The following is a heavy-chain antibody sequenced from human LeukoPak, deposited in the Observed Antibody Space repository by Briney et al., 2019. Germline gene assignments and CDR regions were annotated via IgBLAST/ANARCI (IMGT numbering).Heavy chain of an antibody. CDR3: ASGYYYFDY. V-gene: IGHV4-4*07. J-gene: IGHJ4*02. D-gene: IGHD3-22*01. CDR2: VYTSGST. CDR1: GGSISSYY. Sequence: KPSETLSLTCTVSGGSISSYYWNCIRQSAGRGLEWIGRVYTSGSTNYNPSLKSRVTMSVDTSKNQFSLRLSSVTAADTAVYYCASGYYYFDYWGQGSLVTVSS.